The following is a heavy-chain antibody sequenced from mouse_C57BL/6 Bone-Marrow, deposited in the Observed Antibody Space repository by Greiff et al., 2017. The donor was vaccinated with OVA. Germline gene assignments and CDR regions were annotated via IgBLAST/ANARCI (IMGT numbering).Heavy chain of an antibody. CDR1: GFTFSSYG. Sequence: DVHLVESGGDLVKPGGSLKLSCAASGFTFSSYGMSWVRQTPDKRLEWVATISSGGSYTYYPDSVKGRFTISRDNAKNTLYLQMSSLKSEDTAMYYCARRWLLRAMDYWGQGTSVTVSS. J-gene: IGHJ4*01. V-gene: IGHV5-6*01. CDR2: ISSGGSYT. D-gene: IGHD2-3*01. CDR3: ARRWLLRAMDY.